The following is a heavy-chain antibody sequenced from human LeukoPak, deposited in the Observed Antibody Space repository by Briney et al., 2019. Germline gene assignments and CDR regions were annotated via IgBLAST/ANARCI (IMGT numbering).Heavy chain of an antibody. CDR1: GGSFSDYY. D-gene: IGHD4-17*01. V-gene: IGHV4-34*01. Sequence: PSETLSLTCAVYGGSFSDYYWSWIRQPRGKRLEGIGEIKRSGSTNYNPSLKSRVTIAVDTSKNQFSLKLSSVTAADTAVYYCARLNAMTPASYYHALDVWGQGTTVTVSS. CDR2: IKRSGST. J-gene: IGHJ6*02. CDR3: ARLNAMTPASYYHALDV.